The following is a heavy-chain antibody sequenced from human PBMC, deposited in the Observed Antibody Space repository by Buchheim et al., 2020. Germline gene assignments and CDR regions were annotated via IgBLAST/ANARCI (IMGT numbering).Heavy chain of an antibody. CDR1: GYPFTNEY. CDR3: AKERGDFWSGYSYFYGMDV. CDR2: INPSGGDT. V-gene: IGHV1-46*03. Sequence: QVQLVQSGAEVKKPGSSVRLSCKASGYPFTNEYIHWVRQAPGQGLEWMGRINPSGGDTRYAATFQGRVTMTRDTSTSTAFIELDSLTSEDTAVYYSAKERGDFWSGYSYFYGMDVWGQGTT. J-gene: IGHJ6*02. D-gene: IGHD3-3*01.